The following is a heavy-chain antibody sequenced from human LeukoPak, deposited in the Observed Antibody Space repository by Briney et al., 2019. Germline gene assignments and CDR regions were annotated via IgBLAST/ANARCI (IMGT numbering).Heavy chain of an antibody. Sequence: PGGSLRLSCAASGFTFSDYYMSWIRQAPGKGLEWVSYISSSGSTIYYADSVKGRFTISRDNAKNSLYLQMSSLRAEDTAVYYCAKDERNWNYNLASQTYDWGQGTLVTVSS. V-gene: IGHV3-11*01. CDR2: ISSSGSTI. J-gene: IGHJ4*02. CDR3: AKDERNWNYNLASQTYD. CDR1: GFTFSDYY. D-gene: IGHD1-7*01.